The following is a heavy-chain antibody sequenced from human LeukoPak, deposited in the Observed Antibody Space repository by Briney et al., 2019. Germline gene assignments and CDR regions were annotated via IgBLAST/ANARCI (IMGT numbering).Heavy chain of an antibody. CDR1: GGPISSYH. D-gene: IGHD3-16*01. CDR3: GSAFTPTYYYYYIDV. J-gene: IGHJ6*03. V-gene: IGHV4-4*07. Sequence: PSDTLSLTCTVWGGPISSYHWSWIRQPAGKGREGIGRIYTSGSTNYNPSLKRRVTISVDTFQNQFSLTLDSVNTPDPAVYFRGSAFTPTYYYYYIDVWGKGTTVTVSS. CDR2: IYTSGST.